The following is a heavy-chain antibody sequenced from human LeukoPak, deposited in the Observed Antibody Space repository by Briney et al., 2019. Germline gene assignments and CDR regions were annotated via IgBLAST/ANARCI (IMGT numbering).Heavy chain of an antibody. CDR3: SRDSGPPPDSSGFKDTYYYYYYMDV. CDR1: GYTFTGYY. CDR2: INPSGGST. J-gene: IGHJ6*03. D-gene: IGHD6-19*01. Sequence: GASVKVSCKASGYTFTGYYMHWVRQAPGRGLEWMGIINPSGGSTSYAQKFQGRVTMTTDMSTSTVYMELSSLRSEDTAVYYCSRDSGPPPDSSGFKDTYYYYYYMDVWGKGTTVAVSS. V-gene: IGHV1-46*01.